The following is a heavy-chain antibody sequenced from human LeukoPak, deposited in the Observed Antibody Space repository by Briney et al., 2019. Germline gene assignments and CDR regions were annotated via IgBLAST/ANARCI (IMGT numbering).Heavy chain of an antibody. D-gene: IGHD3-22*01. V-gene: IGHV4-61*02. J-gene: IGHJ4*02. CDR2: IYTSGST. CDR3: VRVTTGGYYNC. CDR1: GGSISSGSYY. Sequence: SQTLSLTCTVSGGSISSGSYYWSWIRQPAGKGLEWIGRIYTSGSTNYNPSLKSRVTISVDTSKNQFSPKLSSVTAADTAVYYCVRVTTGGYYNCWGQGTLVTVSS.